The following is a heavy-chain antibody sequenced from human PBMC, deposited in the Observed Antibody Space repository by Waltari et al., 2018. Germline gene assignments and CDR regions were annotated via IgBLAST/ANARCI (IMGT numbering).Heavy chain of an antibody. CDR3: AKDMTLYSSSWYGAFDI. CDR1: GFTFDDYA. J-gene: IGHJ3*02. V-gene: IGHV3-43D*03. Sequence: DVQLVESGGVVVQPGGSLRLSCAASGFTFDDYAMHWVRQAPGKGLECVSVISEDGGSTYDVFSGKGRFVISSDNSKSTLDLQMNSRRAEDSALYYCAKDMTLYSSSWYGAFDIWGQGTMVTVSS. CDR2: ISEDGGST. D-gene: IGHD6-13*01.